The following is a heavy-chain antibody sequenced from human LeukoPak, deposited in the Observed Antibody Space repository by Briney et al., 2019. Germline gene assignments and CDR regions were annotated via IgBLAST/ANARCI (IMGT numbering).Heavy chain of an antibody. CDR1: GFPFSSYG. V-gene: IGHV3-30*02. J-gene: IGHJ4*02. CDR2: IRYDGSNK. CDR3: AKDPEIVAYFDY. Sequence: PGMSLRLSCAASGFPFSSYGMHWVRQAPGKGLEWVAFIRYDGSNKYYADSVKGRSTISRDNSKNTLYLQMNSLRAEDTAVYYCAKDPEIVAYFDYWGQGTLVTVSS. D-gene: IGHD3-22*01.